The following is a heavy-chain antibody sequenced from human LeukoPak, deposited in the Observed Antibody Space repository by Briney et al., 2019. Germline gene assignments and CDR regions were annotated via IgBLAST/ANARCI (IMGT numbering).Heavy chain of an antibody. D-gene: IGHD1-26*01. CDR2: IWYDGSNK. Sequence: GGSLRLSCAASGFTFSSYGMHWVRQAPGKGLEWVAVIWYDGSNKYYADSVKGRFTISRDNSKNTLYLQMNSLRAEDTAVYYCAKPDFGGGINEFDYWGQGTLVTVSS. J-gene: IGHJ4*02. V-gene: IGHV3-33*06. CDR1: GFTFSSYG. CDR3: AKPDFGGGINEFDY.